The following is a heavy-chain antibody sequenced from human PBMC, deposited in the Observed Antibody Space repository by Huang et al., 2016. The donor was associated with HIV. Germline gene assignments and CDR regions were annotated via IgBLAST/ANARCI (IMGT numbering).Heavy chain of an antibody. J-gene: IGHJ3*01. CDR1: GYTFTNSW. CDR2: NYPCSSYF. Sequence: EVQLVQSGAEVTKPGESLKISCKGFGYTFTNSWIGWVRRVPGKGLEWRGVNYPCSSYFAYSPSFQGQGTISADKSISTAYLLWSTLEASDTAMYYCARGATLTGNTNFFDVWGQGTMVSVSS. D-gene: IGHD3-9*01. CDR3: ARGATLTGNTNFFDV. V-gene: IGHV5-51*03.